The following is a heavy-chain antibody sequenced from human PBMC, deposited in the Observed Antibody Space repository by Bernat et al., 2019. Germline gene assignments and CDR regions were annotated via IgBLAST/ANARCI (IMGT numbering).Heavy chain of an antibody. V-gene: IGHV3-23*01. Sequence: EVQLLESGGGLVQPGGSLRLSCAASGFTFSSYAMSWVRQTPGKGLEWVSAISGSGGSTYYADSVKGRFTISRDNSKNTLYLQMNSLRAEDTAVYYCARDPHITMIHFDYWGQGTLVTVSS. CDR3: ARDPHITMIHFDY. J-gene: IGHJ4*02. D-gene: IGHD3-22*01. CDR2: ISGSGGST. CDR1: GFTFSSYA.